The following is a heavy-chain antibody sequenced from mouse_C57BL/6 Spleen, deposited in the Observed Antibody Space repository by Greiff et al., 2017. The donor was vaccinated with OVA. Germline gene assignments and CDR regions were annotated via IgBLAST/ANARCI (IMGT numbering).Heavy chain of an antibody. CDR3: ARLLRYLDY. CDR2: IDPSDSYT. Sequence: QVQLQQPGAELVMPWASVKLSCKASGYTFTSYWMHWVKQRPGQGLEWIGEIDPSDSYTNYNQKFKGKSTLTVDKSSSTAYMQLSSLTSEDSAVYYCARLLRYLDYWGQGTTLTVSS. CDR1: GYTFTSYW. D-gene: IGHD1-1*01. J-gene: IGHJ2*01. V-gene: IGHV1-69*01.